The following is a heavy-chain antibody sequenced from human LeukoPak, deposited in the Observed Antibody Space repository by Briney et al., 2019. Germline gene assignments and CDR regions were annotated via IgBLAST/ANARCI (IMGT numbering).Heavy chain of an antibody. CDR3: AREWNGYDYVGEDY. D-gene: IGHD5-12*01. J-gene: IGHJ4*02. CDR2: IKQDGSEK. V-gene: IGHV3-7*01. Sequence: GSLLLSCAVSGFSFSIYWMSWVRQAPGKGLELVANIKQDGSEKYYMDSVKGRFTISRDNAKNSLYLQMNSLRAEDTAVYYCAREWNGYDYVGEDYWGQGTLVTVSS. CDR1: GFSFSIYW.